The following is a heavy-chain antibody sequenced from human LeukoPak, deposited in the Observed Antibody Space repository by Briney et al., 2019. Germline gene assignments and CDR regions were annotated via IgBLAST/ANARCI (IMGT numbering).Heavy chain of an antibody. CDR3: AKDKQQLAYFDY. Sequence: PGGSLRLSCAASGFTFSSYGMHWVRQAPGKGLEWVAVISYDGSNKYYADSVKGRFTISRDNSKNTLYLQMNSLRVEDTAVYYCAKDKQQLAYFDYWGQGTLVTVSS. CDR1: GFTFSSYG. CDR2: ISYDGSNK. V-gene: IGHV3-30*18. D-gene: IGHD6-13*01. J-gene: IGHJ4*02.